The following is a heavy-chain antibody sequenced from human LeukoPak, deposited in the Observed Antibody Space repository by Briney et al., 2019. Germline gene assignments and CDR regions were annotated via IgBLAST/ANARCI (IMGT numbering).Heavy chain of an antibody. CDR3: ARVAAGRYWYFDL. Sequence: GGSLRLSCAASGFTVSSNYMSWVRQAPGKGLEWVSVIYSGGSTYYADSVKGRFTISRDNSKNTLYLQMNSLRAEDTAVYYCARVAAGRYWYFDLWGRGTLVTVSS. CDR1: GFTVSSNY. J-gene: IGHJ2*01. CDR2: IYSGGST. V-gene: IGHV3-53*01.